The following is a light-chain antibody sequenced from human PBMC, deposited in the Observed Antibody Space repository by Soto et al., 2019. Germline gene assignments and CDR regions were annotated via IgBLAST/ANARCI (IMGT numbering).Light chain of an antibody. CDR3: QQYSNWPPLYT. J-gene: IGKJ2*01. Sequence: EIEMTQSPATLSVSPGERATLSCRASHSVSSYLAWYQQKPGLPPRLLIYDASTRATGIPDRFSGSGSGTDFTLTISSLQSADFAVYYCQQYSNWPPLYTFGRGTKLEIK. V-gene: IGKV3-15*01. CDR1: HSVSSY. CDR2: DAS.